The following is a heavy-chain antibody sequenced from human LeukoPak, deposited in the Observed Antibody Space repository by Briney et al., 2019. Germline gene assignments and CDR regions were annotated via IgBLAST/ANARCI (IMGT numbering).Heavy chain of an antibody. D-gene: IGHD2-2*02. CDR3: ARVAAEVVGVPGAIGFGWLRRDYYYMDV. CDR2: ISSSGSTI. Sequence: GGSLRLSCAASGFTFSSYSMNWVRQAPGKGLEWVSYISSSGSTIYYADSVKGRFTISRDNAKNSLYLQMNSLRAEDTAVYYCARVAAEVVGVPGAIGFGWLRRDYYYMDVWGKGTTVIVSS. J-gene: IGHJ6*03. V-gene: IGHV3-48*04. CDR1: GFTFSSYS.